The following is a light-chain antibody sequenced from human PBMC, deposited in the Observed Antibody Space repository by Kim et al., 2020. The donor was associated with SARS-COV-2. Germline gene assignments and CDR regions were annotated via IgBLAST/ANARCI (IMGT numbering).Light chain of an antibody. V-gene: IGLV3-19*01. J-gene: IGLJ2*01. CDR2: GKN. Sequence: SSELTQDPAVSVALGQTVRITCQGDSLRTYYATWYQHKPGQAPILVIYGKNKRPSGIPDRFSGSSSGNTASLTITGTQAGDEADYYCNSRDSNDNVVFGG. CDR3: NSRDSNDNVV. CDR1: SLRTYY.